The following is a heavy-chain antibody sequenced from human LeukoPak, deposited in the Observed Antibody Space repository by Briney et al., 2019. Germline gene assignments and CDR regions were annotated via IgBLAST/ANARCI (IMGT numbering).Heavy chain of an antibody. CDR1: GFAFSSNW. Sequence: GGSLRLSCAASGFAFSSNWMHWVRQTPGKGLVWVSRINSGGSGTSYADSVEGRFTISRDNAKKSLYLQMNSLIAEDMAVYYCARDYPPQIARIGYYDFWSGYYGYYYYYGMDVWGQGTTVTVSS. CDR2: INSGGSGT. J-gene: IGHJ6*02. CDR3: ARDYPPQIARIGYYDFWSGYYGYYYYYGMDV. D-gene: IGHD3-3*01. V-gene: IGHV3-74*01.